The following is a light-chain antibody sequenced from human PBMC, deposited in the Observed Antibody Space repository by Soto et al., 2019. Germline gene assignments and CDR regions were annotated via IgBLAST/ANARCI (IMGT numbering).Light chain of an antibody. CDR1: QSVSSN. Sequence: EIVITQSQTTLSVSPGQRAALCCRASQSVSSNLAWYQQKPGQAPRLLIYGASTRATGIPARFSGSGSGTEFTLTISSLQSEDVAVYYCQQYYSTHRTFGQGTKVDIK. J-gene: IGKJ1*01. CDR2: GAS. V-gene: IGKV3-15*01. CDR3: QQYYSTHRT.